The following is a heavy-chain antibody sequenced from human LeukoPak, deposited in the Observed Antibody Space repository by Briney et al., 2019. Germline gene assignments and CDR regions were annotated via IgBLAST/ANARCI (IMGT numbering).Heavy chain of an antibody. V-gene: IGHV3-23*01. D-gene: IGHD2-2*01. CDR2: ISGGGDST. Sequence: PGGSLRLSCAASGFTFSSYAMTWVRQAPGKGLERVSAISGGGDSTYYADSVKGRFTISRDNSKNTLYLQMNSLRAEDTAVHYCAKGVGMIPAAFSLWGQGTLVTVSS. CDR1: GFTFSSYA. CDR3: AKGVGMIPAAFSL. J-gene: IGHJ4*02.